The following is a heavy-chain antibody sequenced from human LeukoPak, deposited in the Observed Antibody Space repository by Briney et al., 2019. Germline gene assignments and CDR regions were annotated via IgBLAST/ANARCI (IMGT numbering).Heavy chain of an antibody. J-gene: IGHJ4*02. CDR2: ISGSGGST. Sequence: GGSLRLSCAASGFTFSSYAMGWVRQARGQGLEWGSAISGSGGSTYYADSVKGRFTISRDNSKSTLYLQMNSLRAEDTAVYYCAEDELVFPHWGQGTLVTVSS. V-gene: IGHV3-23*01. CDR1: GFTFSSYA. CDR3: AEDELVFPH. D-gene: IGHD6-13*01.